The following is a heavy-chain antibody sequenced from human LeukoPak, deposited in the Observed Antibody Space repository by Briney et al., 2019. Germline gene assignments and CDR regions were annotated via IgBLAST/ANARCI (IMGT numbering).Heavy chain of an antibody. CDR1: GGSISSGGYS. CDR2: IYHSGST. Sequence: SETLSLTCAVSGGSISSGGYSWSWIRQPPGKGLEWIGYIYHSGSTYYNPSLKSRVIISVDRSKNQFSLRMTSVTAADTAVYYCARGHGSSWYEAVFFDYWGQGTLVIVSS. D-gene: IGHD6-13*01. CDR3: ARGHGSSWYEAVFFDY. J-gene: IGHJ4*02. V-gene: IGHV4-30-2*01.